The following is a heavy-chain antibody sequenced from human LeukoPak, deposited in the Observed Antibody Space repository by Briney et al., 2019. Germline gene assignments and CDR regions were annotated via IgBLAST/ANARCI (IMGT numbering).Heavy chain of an antibody. CDR3: ARSSSGWPFGY. CDR1: GGSISSSSYY. CDR2: IYYSGST. V-gene: IGHV4-39*01. D-gene: IGHD6-19*01. J-gene: IGHJ4*02. Sequence: SETLSLTCTVSGGSISSSSYYWGWIRQPPGKGLEWIGSIYYSGSTYYNPSLKSRVTISVDTSKNQFSLKLSSVTAADTAVYYCARSSSGWPFGYWGQGTLVTVSS.